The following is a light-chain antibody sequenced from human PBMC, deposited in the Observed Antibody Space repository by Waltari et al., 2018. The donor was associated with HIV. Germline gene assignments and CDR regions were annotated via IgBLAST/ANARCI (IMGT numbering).Light chain of an antibody. V-gene: IGLV2-11*01. J-gene: IGLJ1*01. CDR2: YVR. CDR3: CSYAGSYTYV. Sequence: QSALTQPRSVSGSPGQSVTISCTGTSSDVGGYNYVSWYQQPPGKAPKRMIYYVRKRPSVVPDLVSGSKSGNTASLTISGLQAEDEADYYCCSYAGSYTYVFGTGTKVTVL. CDR1: SSDVGGYNY.